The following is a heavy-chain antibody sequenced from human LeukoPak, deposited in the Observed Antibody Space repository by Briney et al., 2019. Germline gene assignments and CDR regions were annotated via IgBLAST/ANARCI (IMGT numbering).Heavy chain of an antibody. CDR1: GGSISSGSYY. V-gene: IGHV4-61*02. CDR3: ARDLGYYDSSGYYYYAFDI. J-gene: IGHJ3*02. D-gene: IGHD3-22*01. CDR2: IYTSGST. Sequence: SETLSLTCTVSGGSISSGSYYWRWIRQPAGKGLEWIGRIYTSGSTNYNPSLKSLVTISVDTSKNQFSLKLSSVTAADTAVYYCARDLGYYDSSGYYYYAFDIWGRGTMVTVSS.